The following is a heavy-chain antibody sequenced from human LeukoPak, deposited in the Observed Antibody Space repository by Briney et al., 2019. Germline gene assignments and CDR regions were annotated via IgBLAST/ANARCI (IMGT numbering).Heavy chain of an antibody. Sequence: GGSLRLSCAASGFTFDYYWMHWIRQAPGQGLVWVSRIHSDGSATNYADSVKGRFTISRDNSKNTLYLQMNSLRVEDTAVYYCAKDRSVAAADYYFDSWGQGTLVTVSS. V-gene: IGHV3-74*01. CDR3: AKDRSVAAADYYFDS. CDR1: GFTFDYYW. D-gene: IGHD6-13*01. CDR2: IHSDGSAT. J-gene: IGHJ4*02.